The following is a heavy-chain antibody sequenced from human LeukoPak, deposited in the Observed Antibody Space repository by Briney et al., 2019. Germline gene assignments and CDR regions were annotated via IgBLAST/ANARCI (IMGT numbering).Heavy chain of an antibody. D-gene: IGHD3-16*01. CDR1: GFTFSSYA. J-gene: IGHJ4*02. V-gene: IGHV3-23*01. CDR3: ARGYYDYVWGSYYFDY. Sequence: GGSLRLPCAASGFTFSSYAMSWVRQAPGKGLEWVSAISGSGGSTYYADSVKGRFTISRDNSRDTLYLQMNSLRAEGTAVYYCARGYYDYVWGSYYFDYWGQGTLVTVSS. CDR2: ISGSGGST.